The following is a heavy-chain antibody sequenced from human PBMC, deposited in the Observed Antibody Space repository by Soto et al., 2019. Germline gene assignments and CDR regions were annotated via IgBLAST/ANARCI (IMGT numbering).Heavy chain of an antibody. Sequence: GSLRLSCAASGYPFSSYSINWIRQTPGKGLEWIGYIYYLGRTNYNRSLKSRVTISIDMSKNQFSLRLNSVTAADTAVYYCARAPGGAPPFASWGKGARVTVPS. V-gene: IGHV4-59*01. D-gene: IGHD3-16*01. J-gene: IGHJ5*02. CDR3: ARAPGGAPPFAS. CDR1: GYPFSSYS. CDR2: IYYLGRT.